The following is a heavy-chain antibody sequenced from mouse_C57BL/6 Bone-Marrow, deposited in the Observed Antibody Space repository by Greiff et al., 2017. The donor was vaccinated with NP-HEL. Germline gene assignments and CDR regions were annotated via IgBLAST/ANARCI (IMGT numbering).Heavy chain of an antibody. Sequence: VQLQESGPELVKPGASVKISCKASGYAFSSSWMNWVKQRPGKGLEWIGRIYPGDGDTNYNGKFKGKATLTADKSSSTAYMQLSSLTSEDSAVYFCARRGIYYYGTLDYWGQGTTLTVSS. V-gene: IGHV1-82*01. CDR1: GYAFSSSW. J-gene: IGHJ2*01. D-gene: IGHD1-1*01. CDR3: ARRGIYYYGTLDY. CDR2: IYPGDGDT.